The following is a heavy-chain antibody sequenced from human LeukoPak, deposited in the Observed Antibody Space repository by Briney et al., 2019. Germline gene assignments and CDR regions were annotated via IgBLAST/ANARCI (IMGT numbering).Heavy chain of an antibody. V-gene: IGHV3-21*01. J-gene: IGHJ4*02. CDR2: ISSSSSYI. Sequence: KAGGSLRLSCAASGFTFSSYSMNWVRQAPGKGLEWVSSISSSSSYIYYAESVKGRFTISRDNAKNSLYLQMNSLRAEDTAVYYCARSVATTYFDYWGQGTLVTVSS. CDR1: GFTFSSYS. D-gene: IGHD5-24*01. CDR3: ARSVATTYFDY.